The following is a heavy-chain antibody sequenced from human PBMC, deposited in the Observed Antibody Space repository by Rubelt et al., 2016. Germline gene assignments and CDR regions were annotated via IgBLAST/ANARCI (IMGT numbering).Heavy chain of an antibody. V-gene: IGHV4-34*01. CDR1: GGSFSDYY. Sequence: QVQLQQWGAGLLKPSETLSLTCAVYGGSFSDYYWCWIRQPPGKWLEWIGEINHRGRTNYNPSLKSGGTISVEASKNQFALKLSSVTAADTAGYYCARDQSSWTSWFDPWGQVTLVTVSS. J-gene: IGHJ5*02. CDR2: INHRGRT. D-gene: IGHD6-13*01. CDR3: ARDQSSWTSWFDP.